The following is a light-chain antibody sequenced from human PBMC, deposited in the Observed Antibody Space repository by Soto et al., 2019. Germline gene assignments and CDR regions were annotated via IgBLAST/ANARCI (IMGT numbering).Light chain of an antibody. CDR3: QQYGVSRWT. J-gene: IGKJ1*01. V-gene: IGKV3-20*01. CDR1: QSVSSTY. Sequence: EMVLTQSPGTLSLSPGERATLSRRASQSVSSTYLAWYQQKPCQAPRLLIYGASNRATGIPDRFSGSGSGTDFTLTISRLEPEDFAVYYCQQYGVSRWTFGQGTRVDI. CDR2: GAS.